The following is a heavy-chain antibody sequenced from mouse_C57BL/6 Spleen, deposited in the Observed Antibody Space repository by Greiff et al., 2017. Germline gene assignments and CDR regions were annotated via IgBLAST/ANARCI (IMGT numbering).Heavy chain of an antibody. CDR3: ARHEDYGNYFDY. CDR1: GFTFSSSG. CDR2: ISSGGSYT. D-gene: IGHD1-1*01. J-gene: IGHJ2*01. V-gene: IGHV5-6*01. Sequence: EVKLMESGGDLVKPGGSLKLSCAASGFTFSSSGMSWVRQTPDKRLEWVATISSGGSYTYYPDSVKGRFTISRDNAKNTLYLQMSSLKSEDTAMYYCARHEDYGNYFDYWGQGTTLTVSS.